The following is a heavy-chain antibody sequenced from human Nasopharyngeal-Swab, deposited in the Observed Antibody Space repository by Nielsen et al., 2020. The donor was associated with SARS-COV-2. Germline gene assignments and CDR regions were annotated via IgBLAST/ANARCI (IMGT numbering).Heavy chain of an antibody. CDR2: ITSSSTYT. CDR3: ARDCSGGSCRYGMDV. CDR1: GFTFSSYS. D-gene: IGHD2-15*01. J-gene: IGHJ6*02. V-gene: IGHV3-21*01. Sequence: GGSLRLSCAASGFTFSSYSMNWVRQVPGKGLEWVSAITSSSTYTYYADSVKGRFTISRDNARNSLYLQMNSLRAEDTAVYYCARDCSGGSCRYGMDVWGQGTTVTVSS.